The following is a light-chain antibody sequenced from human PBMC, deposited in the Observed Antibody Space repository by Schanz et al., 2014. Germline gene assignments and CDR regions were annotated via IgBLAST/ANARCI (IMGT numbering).Light chain of an antibody. CDR1: SRDIGKYNY. V-gene: IGLV2-8*01. J-gene: IGLJ2*01. Sequence: QSVLTQPPSASGSPGQSVTISCTGTSRDIGKYNYVSWYQQHPGKAPKLLIYDVTERPSGVPDRFSGSRSGSTASLTVSGLQADDEADYYCAAWDDSLSGRVVFGGGTKLTVL. CDR2: DVT. CDR3: AAWDDSLSGRVV.